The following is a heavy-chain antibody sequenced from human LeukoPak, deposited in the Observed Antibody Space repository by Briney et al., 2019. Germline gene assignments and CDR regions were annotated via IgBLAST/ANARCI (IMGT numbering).Heavy chain of an antibody. D-gene: IGHD1-26*01. V-gene: IGHV4-59*01. J-gene: IGHJ4*02. CDR2: ISYTGST. CDR1: GGSISSYY. CDR3: ASGSYYFDY. Sequence: PSETLSLTCTVSGGSISSYYWSWIRQPPGKGLEWIGFISYTGSTNYNPSLKSRVTISVDTSKNQFSLKLSFVTAADTAVYYCASGSYYFDYWGQGTLVTVSS.